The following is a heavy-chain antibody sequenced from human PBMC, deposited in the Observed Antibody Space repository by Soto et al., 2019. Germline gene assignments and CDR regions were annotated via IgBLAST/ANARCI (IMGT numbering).Heavy chain of an antibody. J-gene: IGHJ4*02. CDR3: AKGFFPDY. Sequence: GGSLRLSCAASGFTFSSYAMSWVRQAPGKGLEWVSAISGSASSTYFADSVKGRFTISRDNSKNTLYLQMTTLRAEDTAVYYCAKGFFPDYWGQGTLVTVS. D-gene: IGHD3-3*01. CDR1: GFTFSSYA. CDR2: ISGSASST. V-gene: IGHV3-23*01.